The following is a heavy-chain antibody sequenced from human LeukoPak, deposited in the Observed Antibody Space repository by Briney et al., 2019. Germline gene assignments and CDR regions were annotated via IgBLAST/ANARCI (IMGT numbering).Heavy chain of an antibody. V-gene: IGHV4-34*01. J-gene: IGHJ1*01. CDR3: ARVVQSTDSSGFYLPEYFQH. D-gene: IGHD3-22*01. CDR1: GGSFSGYY. CDR2: INHSGST. Sequence: SETLSLTCAVYGGSFSGYYWSWIRQPPGKGLEWIGEINHSGSTNYNPSLKSRVTISVDKSKNQFSLKLRSVTAADTAVYYCARVVQSTDSSGFYLPEYFQHWGQGTLVTVSS.